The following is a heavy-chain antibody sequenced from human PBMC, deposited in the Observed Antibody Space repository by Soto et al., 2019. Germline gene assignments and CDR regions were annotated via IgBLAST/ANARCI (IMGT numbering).Heavy chain of an antibody. Sequence: EVLLVESGGGLVKPGGSLRLSCVASGFSFSTSIMHWVRQAPGKGLEWIATISSTSTNIYYAGSVKGRFSISRDNPKNSLFLQMNRLRAEDMAVYYCARGISSTSLVSFDVWVQGTMVTVS. CDR1: GFSFSTSI. J-gene: IGHJ3*01. V-gene: IGHV3-21*02. CDR3: ARGISSTSLVSFDV. CDR2: ISSTSTNI. D-gene: IGHD6-6*01.